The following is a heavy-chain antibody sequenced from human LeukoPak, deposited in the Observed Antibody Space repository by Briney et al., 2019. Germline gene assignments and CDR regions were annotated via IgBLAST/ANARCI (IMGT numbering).Heavy chain of an antibody. CDR3: ARDVKSGTYYFDY. V-gene: IGHV3-30-3*01. Sequence: PGGSLRLSCAASGFTFSSYAMPWVRQAPGKGLEWVAVKSYDGSNKYYADSVKGRFTISRDNSKNTLYLQMNSLRAEDTAVYYCARDVKSGTYYFDYWGQGTLVTVSS. CDR1: GFTFSSYA. CDR2: KSYDGSNK. D-gene: IGHD3-3*01. J-gene: IGHJ4*02.